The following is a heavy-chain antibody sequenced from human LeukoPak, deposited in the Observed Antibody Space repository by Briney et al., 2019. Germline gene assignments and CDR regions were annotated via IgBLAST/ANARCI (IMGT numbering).Heavy chain of an antibody. D-gene: IGHD2-2*01. CDR3: ARGAQCSGTYCWGYYYYYMDV. J-gene: IGHJ6*03. CDR2: VSGSGGYT. CDR1: GFTFSSYA. Sequence: PGGSLRLSCAASGFTFSSYAMSWVRQAPGKGLEWVSSVSGSGGYTYYAGSVKGRFTISRDNSKNTLYLQMNSLRAEDTAVYFCARGAQCSGTYCWGYYYYYMDVWGKGTAVTVSS. V-gene: IGHV3-23*01.